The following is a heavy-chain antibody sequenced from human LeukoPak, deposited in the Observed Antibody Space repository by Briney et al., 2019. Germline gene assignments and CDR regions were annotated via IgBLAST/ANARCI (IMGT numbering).Heavy chain of an antibody. CDR2: INPSGGST. V-gene: IGHV1-46*01. CDR1: GYTFTSYY. CDR3: ARDIIGVLDY. D-gene: IGHD1-14*01. Sequence: ASVKVSCKASGYTFTSYYMHWVRQAPGQGLEWMGIINPSGGSTSYAQKFQGRVTMTRDTSASTVYMGLSSLRSEDTAVYYCARDIIGVLDYWGQGTLVTVSS. J-gene: IGHJ4*02.